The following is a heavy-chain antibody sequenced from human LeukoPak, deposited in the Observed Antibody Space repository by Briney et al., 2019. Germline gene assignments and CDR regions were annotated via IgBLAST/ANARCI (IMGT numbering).Heavy chain of an antibody. J-gene: IGHJ4*02. D-gene: IGHD1-26*01. CDR2: ISWNSGTR. Sequence: GRSLRLSCAASGFTFDDYAMHWVRQAPGKGLEWVSGISWNSGTRGYAVSVRGRFTISRDDAKNSLYLQMDSLSADDTALYFCARGPIIASGSYWGGAYYFDSWGQGTLVTVSS. CDR1: GFTFDDYA. CDR3: ARGPIIASGSYWGGAYYFDS. V-gene: IGHV3-9*01.